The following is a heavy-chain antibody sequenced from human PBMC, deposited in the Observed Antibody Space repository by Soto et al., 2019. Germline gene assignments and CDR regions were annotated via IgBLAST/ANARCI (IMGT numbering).Heavy chain of an antibody. CDR1: GGSISSGGYY. CDR3: ARWPQLEPRFDY. J-gene: IGHJ4*02. V-gene: IGHV4-31*03. D-gene: IGHD1-1*01. Sequence: QVQLQESGPGLVKPSQTLSLTCTVSGGSISSGGYYWSWIRQHPGKGLEWIGYIYYSGSTYYNPSLKSRVNITVDPSKNPFPPKLSSVAAADTGVYYRARWPQLEPRFDYWGQGTLVTVSS. CDR2: IYYSGST.